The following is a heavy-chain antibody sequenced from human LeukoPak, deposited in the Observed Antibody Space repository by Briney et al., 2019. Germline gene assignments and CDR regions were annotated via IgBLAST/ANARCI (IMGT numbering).Heavy chain of an antibody. CDR2: IIPIFGTA. J-gene: IGHJ4*02. Sequence: SVKVSCKASGGTFSSYAISWVRQAPGQGLEWIGRIIPIFGTANYAQKFQGRVTITTDESTSTAYMELSSLRSEDTAVYYCAREKADRSGWTVLYYFDYWGQGTLVTVSS. D-gene: IGHD6-19*01. CDR1: GGTFSSYA. V-gene: IGHV1-69*05. CDR3: AREKADRSGWTVLYYFDY.